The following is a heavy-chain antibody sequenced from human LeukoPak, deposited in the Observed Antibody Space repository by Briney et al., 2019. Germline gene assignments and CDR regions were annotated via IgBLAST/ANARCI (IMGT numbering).Heavy chain of an antibody. Sequence: ASVKVSCKASGGTFSSYAISWVRQAPGQGLELMGGIIPIFGTANYAQKFQGRVTITADESTSTAYMELSSLRSEDTAVYYCARAAQRWPSYFDYWGQGTLVTVSS. CDR1: GGTFSSYA. CDR3: ARAAQRWPSYFDY. CDR2: IIPIFGTA. J-gene: IGHJ4*02. V-gene: IGHV1-69*13. D-gene: IGHD5-24*01.